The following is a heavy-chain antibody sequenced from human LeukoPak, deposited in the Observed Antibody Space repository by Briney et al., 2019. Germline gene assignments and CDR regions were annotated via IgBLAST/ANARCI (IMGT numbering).Heavy chain of an antibody. CDR2: IYYSGST. J-gene: IGHJ3*02. CDR3: ARADYYDSSGYFDAFDI. Sequence: PSETLSLTCTVSGGSISSYYWSWIRQPPGKGLEWIGYIYYSGSTYYNPSLKSRVTISVDTSKNQFSLKLSSVTAADTAVYYCARADYYDSSGYFDAFDIWGQGTMVTVSS. V-gene: IGHV4-59*06. CDR1: GGSISSYY. D-gene: IGHD3-22*01.